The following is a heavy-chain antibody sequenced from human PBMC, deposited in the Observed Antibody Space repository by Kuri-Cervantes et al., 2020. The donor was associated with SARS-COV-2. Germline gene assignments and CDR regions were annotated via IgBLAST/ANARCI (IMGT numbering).Heavy chain of an antibody. V-gene: IGHV3-30-3*01. CDR2: ISYDGGNK. CDR1: GFTFSSYA. J-gene: IGHJ3*02. Sequence: GGSLRLSCAAPGFTFSSYAMHWVRQAPGKGLEWVAVISYDGGNKYYADSVKGRFTISRDNSKNTLYLQMNSLRAEDTAVYYCARVRALCGGDCYSANDAFDIWGQGTMVTVSS. CDR3: ARVRALCGGDCYSANDAFDI. D-gene: IGHD2-21*02.